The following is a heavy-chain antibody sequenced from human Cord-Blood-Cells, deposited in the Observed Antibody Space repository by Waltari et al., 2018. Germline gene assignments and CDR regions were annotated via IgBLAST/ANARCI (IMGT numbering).Heavy chain of an antibody. Sequence: QVQLQQWGAGLLKPSETLSLTCAVYGGSFSGYYWSWIRQPPGKGLEWIGEINHCGSTKYHPALNGRVTISGDTSKNQFSLKLSSVTAAETAVYYGARQGGYYYGSGSYGYWGQGTLVTVSS. D-gene: IGHD3-10*01. CDR3: ARQGGYYYGSGSYGY. CDR2: INHCGST. CDR1: GGSFSGYY. J-gene: IGHJ4*02. V-gene: IGHV4-34*01.